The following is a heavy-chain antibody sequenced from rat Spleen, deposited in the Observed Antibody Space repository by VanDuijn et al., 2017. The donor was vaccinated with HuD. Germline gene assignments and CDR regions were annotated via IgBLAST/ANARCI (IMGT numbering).Heavy chain of an antibody. CDR2: MWAARGAT. V-gene: IGHV2-30*01. J-gene: IGHJ4*01. Sequence: QVQLRESGPGLVQPSQTLSLTCTVSGFSMISYTVHWIRQSRGRGLEWMGVMWAARGATEYNSSLKSRLSISRDTSKSQVFLKMNSLQTEDTATYYCARVSFYYYSGGYVMDAWGQGASVTVSS. D-gene: IGHD1-1*01. CDR1: GFSMISYT. CDR3: ARVSFYYYSGGYVMDA.